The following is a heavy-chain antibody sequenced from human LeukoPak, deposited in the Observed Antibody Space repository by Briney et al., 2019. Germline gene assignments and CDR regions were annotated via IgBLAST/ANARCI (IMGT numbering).Heavy chain of an antibody. Sequence: SETLSLTCSVSGGSISSYYWSWIRQPPGKGLEWIGYIYYSGSTNYNPSLKSRVTMSVDTSKNQFSLKLTSVTAADTAVYYCARLRPVAGYDAFDIWGHGTMVAVSS. CDR1: GGSISSYY. D-gene: IGHD6-19*01. J-gene: IGHJ3*02. CDR2: IYYSGST. V-gene: IGHV4-59*08. CDR3: ARLRPVAGYDAFDI.